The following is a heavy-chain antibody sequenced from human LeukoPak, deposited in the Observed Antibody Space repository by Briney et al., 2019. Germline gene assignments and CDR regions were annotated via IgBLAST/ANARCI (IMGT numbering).Heavy chain of an antibody. CDR1: GFTFSTYS. CDR2: ISSSSSYI. Sequence: GGSLRLSCAASGFTFSTYSMNWVRQAPGKGLEWVSSISSSSSYIYYADSVKGRFTISRDNAKNSLYLQMNSLRAEDTAVYFCARDLKWGVLGYSYGSGMDVWGQGTTVTVSS. CDR3: ARDLKWGVLGYSYGSGMDV. D-gene: IGHD5-18*01. V-gene: IGHV3-21*01. J-gene: IGHJ6*02.